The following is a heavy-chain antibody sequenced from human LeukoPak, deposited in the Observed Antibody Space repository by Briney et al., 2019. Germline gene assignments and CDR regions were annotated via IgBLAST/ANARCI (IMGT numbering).Heavy chain of an antibody. D-gene: IGHD6-13*01. V-gene: IGHV3-74*01. CDR1: GFPFKAYW. Sequence: GRSLRLSWAVAGFPFKAYWIHWVPQPPRKGLKGVSRITSDGISTSYADSVKGRFTISRDNAKNTLYLQMNSLRAEDTAVYYCARTLYSSSWFDPWGQGTLVTVSS. CDR3: ARTLYSSSWFDP. J-gene: IGHJ5*02. CDR2: ITSDGIST.